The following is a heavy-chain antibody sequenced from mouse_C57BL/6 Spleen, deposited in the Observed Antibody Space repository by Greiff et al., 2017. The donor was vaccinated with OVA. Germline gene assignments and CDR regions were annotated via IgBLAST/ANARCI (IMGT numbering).Heavy chain of an antibody. CDR1: GYTFTSYC. V-gene: IGHV1-52*01. CDR2: IYPSDSET. D-gene: IGHD1-1*01. J-gene: IGHJ1*03. Sequence: QVQLQQPGAELVRPGSSVKLSCKASGYTFTSYCMHWVKQRPIQGLEWIGNIYPSDSETHYNQKFKDKATLTVDNSSSTAYMQLSSLTSEDSAVYYCARDHYYGSSYWYFDVWGTGTTVTVSS. CDR3: ARDHYYGSSYWYFDV.